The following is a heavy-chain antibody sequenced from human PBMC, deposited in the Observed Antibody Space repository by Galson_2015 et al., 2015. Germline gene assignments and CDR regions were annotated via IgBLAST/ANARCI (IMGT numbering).Heavy chain of an antibody. V-gene: IGHV3-48*03. J-gene: IGHJ4*02. Sequence: SLRLSCAASGFTFGTYEMNWVRQAPGKGLEWISYISPSGSTIYYADSVKGRFTISGDNAKNSLYLQMNSLRAEDTAVYYCARALFLYHYDSSGYYNHFDYWGQGTLATVSS. CDR3: ARALFLYHYDSSGYYNHFDY. CDR2: ISPSGSTI. D-gene: IGHD3-22*01. CDR1: GFTFGTYE.